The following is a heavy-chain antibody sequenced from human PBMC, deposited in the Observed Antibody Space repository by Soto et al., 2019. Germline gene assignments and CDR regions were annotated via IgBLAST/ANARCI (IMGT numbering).Heavy chain of an antibody. CDR1: GDSVSSNSAA. CDR2: TYYRSKWYN. V-gene: IGHV6-1*01. Sequence: SQTLSLTCAISGDSVSSNSAAWNWIRQSPSRGLEWLGRTYYRSKWYNDYAVSVKSRITINPDTSKNQFSLQLNSVTPEDTAVYYCASGTVTTPDLRPRPGKYYYYGMDVWGQGTTVTVSS. CDR3: ASGTVTTPDLRPRPGKYYYYGMDV. D-gene: IGHD4-4*01. J-gene: IGHJ6*02.